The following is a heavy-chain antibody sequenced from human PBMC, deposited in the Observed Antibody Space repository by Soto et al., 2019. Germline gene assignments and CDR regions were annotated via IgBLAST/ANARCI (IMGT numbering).Heavy chain of an antibody. V-gene: IGHV1-69*12. CDR3: ARTMTTVTTLDYYYYGMDV. Sequence: QVQLVQSGAEVKKPGSSVKVSCKASGGTFSSYAISWVRQAPGQGLEWMGGIIPIFGTANYAQKFQGRVTITADESTSTAYMELSSLRSEDTAVYYCARTMTTVTTLDYYYYGMDVWGQGTTVTVSS. CDR2: IIPIFGTA. J-gene: IGHJ6*02. D-gene: IGHD4-17*01. CDR1: GGTFSSYA.